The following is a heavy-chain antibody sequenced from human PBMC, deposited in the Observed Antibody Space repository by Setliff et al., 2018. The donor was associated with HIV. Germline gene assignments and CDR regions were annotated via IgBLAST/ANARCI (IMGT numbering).Heavy chain of an antibody. CDR2: IYTSGRT. CDR1: GGSISSYY. Sequence: PSETLSLTCTVSGGSISSYYWSWIRQPAGKGLEWIGRIYTSGRTNYNPSLKSRVTMSVDTSKKQFSLKLSSVTAADTAVYYCASGVPLGWVRGVSNWFDPWGQGTLVTVSS. J-gene: IGHJ5*02. V-gene: IGHV4-4*07. CDR3: ASGVPLGWVRGVSNWFDP. D-gene: IGHD3-10*01.